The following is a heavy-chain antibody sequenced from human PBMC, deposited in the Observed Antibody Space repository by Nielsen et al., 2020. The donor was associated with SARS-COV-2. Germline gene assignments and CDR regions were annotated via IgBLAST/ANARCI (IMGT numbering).Heavy chain of an antibody. CDR2: INNSSSTI. J-gene: IGHJ4*02. CDR1: GFTFSSYS. Sequence: GESLKISCAASGFTFSSYSMNWFRQAPGKGLEWVSYINNSSSTIYYADSVKGRFTISRDNAKNSLYLQMNSLRAEDTAVYYCARYGSGSPHFDYWGQGTLVTVSS. CDR3: ARYGSGSPHFDY. V-gene: IGHV3-48*01. D-gene: IGHD3-10*01.